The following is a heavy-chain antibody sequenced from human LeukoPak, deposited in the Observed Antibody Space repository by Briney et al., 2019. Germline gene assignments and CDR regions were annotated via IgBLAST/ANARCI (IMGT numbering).Heavy chain of an antibody. CDR1: GFTFGSYW. J-gene: IGHJ6*03. Sequence: PGGSLRLSCAASGFTFGSYWMHWVRQAPGTGLVWVSRINSDGSSTSYADSVKGRFTISRDNAKNTLYLQMNSLRAEDTAVYYCARVSVTTEYYYYYMDVWGKGTTVTVSS. CDR3: ARVSVTTEYYYYYMDV. CDR2: INSDGSST. D-gene: IGHD4-11*01. V-gene: IGHV3-74*01.